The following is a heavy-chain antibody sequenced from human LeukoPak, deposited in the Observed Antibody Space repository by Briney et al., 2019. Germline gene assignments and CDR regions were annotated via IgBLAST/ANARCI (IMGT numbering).Heavy chain of an antibody. CDR1: GGSISSGDYY. CDR2: IYYSGST. D-gene: IGHD6-19*01. J-gene: IGHJ4*02. V-gene: IGHV4-30-4*08. Sequence: SETLSLTCTVSGGSISSGDYYWRWIRQPPGTGLEWIGYIYYSGSTYYNPSLKSRVTISVDTSKNQFSLKLSSVTAADTAVYYCARDREVAGPREVGYWGQGTLVTVSS. CDR3: ARDREVAGPREVGY.